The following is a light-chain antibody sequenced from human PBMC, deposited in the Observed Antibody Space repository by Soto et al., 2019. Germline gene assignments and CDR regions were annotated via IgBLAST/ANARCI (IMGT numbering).Light chain of an antibody. CDR1: QTISSW. CDR2: DAS. J-gene: IGKJ3*01. V-gene: IGKV1-5*01. CDR3: QHYST. Sequence: DIQMTQSPSTLSASVGDRVTITCRASQTISSWLAWYQQKPGKAPKRLIYDASSLESGVPSRFSGSGSGTEVTITVSSVHADDYATYYGQHYSTLGAGTKVDI.